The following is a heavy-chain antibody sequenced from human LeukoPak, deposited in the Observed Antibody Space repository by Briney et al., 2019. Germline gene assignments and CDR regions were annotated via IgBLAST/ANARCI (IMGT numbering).Heavy chain of an antibody. CDR2: INHDGSDT. V-gene: IGHV3-74*01. Sequence: GGSLRLSCAASGFTFKLYWMHWVRQVPGRGPVWVSRINHDGSDTIYADSVRGRFTISRDDAKNTLYLQMNNLRAEDTAVYYCARDLTAIAAAGTNFDLWGRGTLVTVSS. D-gene: IGHD6-13*01. CDR3: ARDLTAIAAAGTNFDL. J-gene: IGHJ2*01. CDR1: GFTFKLYW.